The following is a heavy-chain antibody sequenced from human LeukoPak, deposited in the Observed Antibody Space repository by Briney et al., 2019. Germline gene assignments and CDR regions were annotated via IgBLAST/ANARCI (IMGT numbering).Heavy chain of an antibody. V-gene: IGHV4-34*01. CDR3: ARGPGYYGSGSYSS. J-gene: IGHJ4*02. CDR2: INHSGST. D-gene: IGHD3-10*01. CDR1: GGSFSGYY. Sequence: SETLSLTCAVYGGSFSGYYWSWIRQPPGKGLEWIGEINHSGSTNYNPSLKSRVTISVDTSKNQLSLKLSSVTAADTAVYYCARGPGYYGSGSYSSWGQGTLVTVSS.